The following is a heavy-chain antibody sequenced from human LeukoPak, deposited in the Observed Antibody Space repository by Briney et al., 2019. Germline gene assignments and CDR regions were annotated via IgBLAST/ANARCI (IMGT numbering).Heavy chain of an antibody. CDR1: GFTFSNAW. CDR3: TTEDSNYFDAFDI. J-gene: IGHJ3*02. D-gene: IGHD4-4*01. V-gene: IGHV3-15*01. Sequence: PGGSLRLSCAASGFTFSNAWMSWVRQAPGKGLEWVGRIKSKTDGGTTDYAAPVKGRFTISRDDPKNTLYLQMNSLKTEDTAVYYCTTEDSNYFDAFDIWGQGTMVTVSS. CDR2: IKSKTDGGTT.